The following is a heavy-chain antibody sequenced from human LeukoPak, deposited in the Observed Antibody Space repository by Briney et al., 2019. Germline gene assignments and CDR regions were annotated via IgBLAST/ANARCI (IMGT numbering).Heavy chain of an antibody. CDR1: GFTLSNYG. D-gene: IGHD2-2*01. Sequence: GRSLRLSCAASGFTLSNYGMHWVRQAPGKGLEWVSHISSGSSTKYYADSVKGRFTISRDNAKNSLYLQMNSLRAEDTAVYYCARWYCSSTSCLPDNWGQGTLVTVSS. V-gene: IGHV3-48*04. CDR2: ISSGSSTK. J-gene: IGHJ4*02. CDR3: ARWYCSSTSCLPDN.